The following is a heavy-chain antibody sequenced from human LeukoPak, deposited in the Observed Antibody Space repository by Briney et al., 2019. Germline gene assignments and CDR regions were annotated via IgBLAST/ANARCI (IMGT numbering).Heavy chain of an antibody. CDR1: GGTFSSYA. V-gene: IGHV1-69*06. CDR2: IIPIFGTA. D-gene: IGHD3-10*01. J-gene: IGHJ6*03. Sequence: SVKVSCKASGGTFSSYAISWVRQAPGQGLEWMGGIIPIFGTANYAQKFQGRVTITADKSTSTAYMELSSLRSEDTAVYYCARDLMVRGPMDVWGKGTTVTVSS. CDR3: ARDLMVRGPMDV.